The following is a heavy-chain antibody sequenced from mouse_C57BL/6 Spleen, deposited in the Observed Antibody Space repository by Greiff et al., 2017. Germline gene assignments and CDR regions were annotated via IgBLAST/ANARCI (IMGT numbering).Heavy chain of an antibody. J-gene: IGHJ2*01. Sequence: QVQLQQPGAELVMPGASVKLSCKASGYTFTSYWMHWVKQRPGQGLEWIGEIDPSDSYTKYNQKFKGKSTLTVDKSSSTAYMQLSSLTSEDSAVYYCARENSGSSYDKDYFDYWGQGTTLTVSS. CDR1: GYTFTSYW. CDR3: ARENSGSSYDKDYFDY. D-gene: IGHD1-1*01. CDR2: IDPSDSYT. V-gene: IGHV1-69*01.